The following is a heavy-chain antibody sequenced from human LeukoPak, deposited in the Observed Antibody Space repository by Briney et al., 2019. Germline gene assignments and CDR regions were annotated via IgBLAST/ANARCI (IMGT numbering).Heavy chain of an antibody. CDR1: GFTFSSYW. D-gene: IGHD3-22*01. CDR3: ASLEDYYDSSGDY. V-gene: IGHV3-74*01. Sequence: PGGSLRLSCAASGFTFSSYWMHWVRQAPGKGLVWVSRINSDGSSTSYADSVKGRFTISRDNAKNTLYLQMNSLRAEDTAAYYCASLEDYYDSSGDYWGQGTLVTISS. CDR2: INSDGSST. J-gene: IGHJ4*02.